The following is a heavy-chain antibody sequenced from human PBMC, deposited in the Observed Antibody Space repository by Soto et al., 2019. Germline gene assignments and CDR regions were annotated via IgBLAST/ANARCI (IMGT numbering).Heavy chain of an antibody. D-gene: IGHD3-3*01. CDR3: SKRNYDPPAYGMDV. J-gene: IGHJ6*02. CDR2: ISGSGGST. CDR1: GSTFSSYA. V-gene: IGHV3-23*01. Sequence: EVQLLESGGGLVQPGGSLRLSCAASGSTFSSYAMSWGRHAPGKGLEWVSAISGSGGSTYYADSVKGRFTISRDNTKNTLYLQMNSMRAEDTAVYYCSKRNYDPPAYGMDVSGQGTTVTVSS.